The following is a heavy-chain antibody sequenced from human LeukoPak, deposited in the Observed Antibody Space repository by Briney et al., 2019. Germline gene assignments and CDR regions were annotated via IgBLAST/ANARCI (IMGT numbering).Heavy chain of an antibody. CDR3: ASMPIDFWYFDY. Sequence: GASVTVSCKASGGTFSSYAISWVRQAPGQGLEWMGGIIPIFGTANYAQKFQGRVTITADESTSTAYMELSSLRSEDTAVYYCASMPIDFWYFDYWGQGTLVTVSS. J-gene: IGHJ4*02. CDR2: IIPIFGTA. D-gene: IGHD3/OR15-3a*01. V-gene: IGHV1-69*13. CDR1: GGTFSSYA.